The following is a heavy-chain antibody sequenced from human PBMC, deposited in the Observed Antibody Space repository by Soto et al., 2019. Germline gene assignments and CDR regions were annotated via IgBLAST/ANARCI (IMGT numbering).Heavy chain of an antibody. CDR2: ISPYDNDT. D-gene: IGHD3-22*01. Sequence: ASVKVSCKASGYTFSSYGISWVRQAPGQGLEWLGWISPYDNDTKYAQNHQGRERMTTDTSTRTDYMNLRSLRSDDSAIYYCARGGYYDSSGSRNYHYYGMDVWG. CDR1: GYTFSSYG. CDR3: ARGGYYDSSGSRNYHYYGMDV. J-gene: IGHJ6*02. V-gene: IGHV1-18*01.